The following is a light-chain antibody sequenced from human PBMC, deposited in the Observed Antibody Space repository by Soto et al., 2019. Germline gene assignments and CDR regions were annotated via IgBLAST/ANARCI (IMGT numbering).Light chain of an antibody. J-gene: IGLJ1*01. Sequence: QSDLTKPAYVYGSPGQSITISCPGTSSNVGSYKLVSWYQQHPGKAPKLMIFEVNKRPSGVSNRFSGSKSGNTASLTISGLKVEDEADYYCCSSGGSPTYVFGTGTKV. CDR2: EVN. CDR3: CSSGGSPTYV. CDR1: SSNVGSYKL. V-gene: IGLV2-23*02.